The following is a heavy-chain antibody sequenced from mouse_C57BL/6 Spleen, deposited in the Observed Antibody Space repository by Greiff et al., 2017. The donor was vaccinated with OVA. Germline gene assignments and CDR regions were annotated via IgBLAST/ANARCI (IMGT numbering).Heavy chain of an antibody. J-gene: IGHJ2*01. CDR2: INPGSGGT. CDR1: GYAFTNYL. Sequence: VQLQQSGAELVRPGTSVKVSCKASGYAFTNYLIEWVKQRPGQGLAWIGVINPGSGGTNYNEKFKGKATLTADKSSSTAYMQLSSVTSEDSAVYFCARNYGGYFDYWGQGTTLTVSS. D-gene: IGHD1-1*01. CDR3: ARNYGGYFDY. V-gene: IGHV1-54*01.